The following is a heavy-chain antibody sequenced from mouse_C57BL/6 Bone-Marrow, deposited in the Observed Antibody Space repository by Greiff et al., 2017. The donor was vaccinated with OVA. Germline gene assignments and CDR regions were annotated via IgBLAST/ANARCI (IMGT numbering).Heavy chain of an antibody. CDR3: TAGPEPYGNYAMDY. CDR2: IRLKSDNYAT. CDR1: GFTFSNYW. V-gene: IGHV6-3*01. Sequence: EVKLMESGGGLVQPGGSMKLSCVASGFTFSNYWMNWVRQSPEKGLEWVAQIRLKSDNYATHYAESVKGRFTISRDDSKSSVYLQMNNLRAEDTGIYYCTAGPEPYGNYAMDYWGQGTSVTVSS. J-gene: IGHJ4*01. D-gene: IGHD2-1*01.